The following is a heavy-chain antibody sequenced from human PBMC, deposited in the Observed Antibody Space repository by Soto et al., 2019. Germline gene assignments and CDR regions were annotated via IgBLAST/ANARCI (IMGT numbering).Heavy chain of an antibody. Sequence: QVQLQESGPGLVKPSGTLSLTCAVSSGSISSSNWWSWVRQPPGKGLEWIGEIYHSGSTNYNPSLKSRVTISVDKSKDHFSLKLSSVTAADTAVYYCARADYGSGSYYLPYYMDVWGKGTTVTVSS. CDR3: ARADYGSGSYYLPYYMDV. CDR1: SGSISSSNW. CDR2: IYHSGST. J-gene: IGHJ6*03. D-gene: IGHD3-10*01. V-gene: IGHV4-4*02.